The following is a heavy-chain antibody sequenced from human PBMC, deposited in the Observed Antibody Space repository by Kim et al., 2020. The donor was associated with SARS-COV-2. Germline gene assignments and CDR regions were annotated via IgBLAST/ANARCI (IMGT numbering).Heavy chain of an antibody. CDR3: ARDATSAHYDILTGYSHPFDY. Sequence: GGSLRLSCAASGFTFSSYSMNWVRQAPGKGLEWVSSISSSSSYIYYADSVKGRFTISRDNAKNSLYLQMNSLRAEDTAVYYCARDATSAHYDILTGYSHPFDYWGQGTLVTVSS. CDR1: GFTFSSYS. CDR2: ISSSSSYI. V-gene: IGHV3-21*04. D-gene: IGHD3-9*01. J-gene: IGHJ4*02.